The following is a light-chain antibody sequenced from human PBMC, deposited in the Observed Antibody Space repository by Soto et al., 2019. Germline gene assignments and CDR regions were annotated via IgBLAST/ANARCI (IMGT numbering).Light chain of an antibody. J-gene: IGKJ1*01. CDR2: LGS. Sequence: DIVMTQSPLSLPVTPGEPASISCRSSQSLLHSNGYNYLDWYLQKPGQSPQLLIYLGSNRASGVPDRFSGRGSGTDFTLKISRVEAEDVGAYYCMQALQTPWTFGQGTKVDI. V-gene: IGKV2-28*01. CDR1: QSLLHSNGYNY. CDR3: MQALQTPWT.